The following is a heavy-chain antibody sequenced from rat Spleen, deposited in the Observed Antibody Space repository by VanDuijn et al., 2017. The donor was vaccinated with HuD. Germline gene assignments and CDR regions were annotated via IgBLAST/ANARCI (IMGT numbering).Heavy chain of an antibody. CDR1: GFSLTNNG. V-gene: IGHV2S12*01. D-gene: IGHD1-10*01. J-gene: IGHJ4*01. CDR3: TRSPYNNYVMDA. CDR2: ISSGGNT. Sequence: QVQLKESGPGLVQPSQTLSLTCAVSGFSLTNNGVNWVRQPPGKGLEWIASISSGGNTYYNSALKSRLNISRDTSKNQVFLKLNSLQTDDTAIYYCTRSPYNNYVMDAWGQGASVTVSS.